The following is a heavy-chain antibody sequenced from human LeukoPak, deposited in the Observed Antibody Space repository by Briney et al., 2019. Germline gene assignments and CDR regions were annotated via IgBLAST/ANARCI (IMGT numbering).Heavy chain of an antibody. Sequence: GSLSPSCAASGFTFSIHALRWVRLAPGQGLEWDSSLSCSGCNTYYADSVKGRFTISRDNSKNTVYLLMNSLRAEDTAVYYCAKDPYGTRYFDYWGQGTLVTVSS. V-gene: IGHV3-23*01. CDR1: GFTFSIHA. CDR3: AKDPYGTRYFDY. J-gene: IGHJ4*02. CDR2: LSCSGCNT. D-gene: IGHD2-2*01.